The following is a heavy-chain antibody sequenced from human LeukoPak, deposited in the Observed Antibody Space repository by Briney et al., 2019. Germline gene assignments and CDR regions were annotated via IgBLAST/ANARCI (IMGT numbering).Heavy chain of an antibody. CDR2: IIPILGIA. J-gene: IGHJ4*02. D-gene: IGHD3-22*01. CDR3: ARDNSGGGYYYY. Sequence: ASVKVSCKASGGTFSSYTISWVRQAPGQGLEWMGRIIPILGIANYAQKFQGRVTITADKSTSTTYMELSSLRSEDTAVYYCARDNSGGGYYYYWGQGTLVTVSS. CDR1: GGTFSSYT. V-gene: IGHV1-69*04.